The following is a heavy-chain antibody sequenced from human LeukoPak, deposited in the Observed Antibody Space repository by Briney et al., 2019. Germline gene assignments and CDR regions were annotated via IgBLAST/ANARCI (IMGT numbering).Heavy chain of an antibody. V-gene: IGHV3-23*01. CDR2: ISGSGGST. CDR1: GFTFSSYA. J-gene: IGHJ5*02. Sequence: GGALRLSCAASGFTFSSYAMRWVRQAPGKGLEWVSAISGSGGSTYYADSVKGRFTISRDNSKNTLYLQMNSLRAEDTAVYYCAKDVRGWFDPWGQGTLVTVSS. D-gene: IGHD2/OR15-2a*01. CDR3: AKDVRGWFDP.